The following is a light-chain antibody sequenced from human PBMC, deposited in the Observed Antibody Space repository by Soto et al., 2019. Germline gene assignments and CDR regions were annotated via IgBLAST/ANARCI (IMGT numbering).Light chain of an antibody. V-gene: IGKV3-15*01. CDR2: GAS. Sequence: IVMTQSTATLSVSPGERATLSCSASHSVSSSLAWYQQKPVQAPRLLIYGASTRATGIPARFSGSGSGTEFTLTISSLQPEDFAAYYCQQYNSCPPTFAQGTKVDIK. CDR3: QQYNSCPPT. CDR1: HSVSSS. J-gene: IGKJ1*01.